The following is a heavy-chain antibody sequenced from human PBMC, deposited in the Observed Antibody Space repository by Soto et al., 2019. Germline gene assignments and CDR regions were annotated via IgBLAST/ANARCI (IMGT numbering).Heavy chain of an antibody. CDR2: IIPICGTA. CDR3: ARVGWELPAALDY. Sequence: QVQLVQSGAEVKKPGSSVKVSCKASGGTFSSYAISWVRQAPGQGLEWMGGIIPICGTANYAHTFEGRVTITADESTSPAYMELSGVRSEDTAVYYCARVGWELPAALDYWGQGTLVTVSS. D-gene: IGHD1-26*01. CDR1: GGTFSSYA. J-gene: IGHJ4*02. V-gene: IGHV1-69*12.